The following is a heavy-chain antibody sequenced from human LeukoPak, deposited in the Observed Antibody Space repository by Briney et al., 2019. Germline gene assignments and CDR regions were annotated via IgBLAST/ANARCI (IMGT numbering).Heavy chain of an antibody. Sequence: GGSLRLSCAVSGFTFSSYSMSWVRQAPGKGLEWVSSISSSSSYIYYADSVKGRFTISRDNAKNTLYLQMNSLRAEDTAVYYCAREDYDFWSGYEYYFDYWGQGTLVTVSS. CDR2: ISSSSSYI. D-gene: IGHD3-3*01. CDR1: GFTFSSYS. J-gene: IGHJ4*02. V-gene: IGHV3-21*01. CDR3: AREDYDFWSGYEYYFDY.